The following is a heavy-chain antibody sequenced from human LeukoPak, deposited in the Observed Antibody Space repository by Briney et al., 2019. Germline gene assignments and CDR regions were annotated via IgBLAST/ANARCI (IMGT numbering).Heavy chain of an antibody. CDR1: GYTFTGYY. CDR2: INPNSGGT. J-gene: IGHJ5*02. V-gene: IGHV1-2*02. Sequence: VASVKVSCKASGYTFTGYYTHWVRQAPGQGLEWMGWINPNSGGTNYAQKFQGRVTMTRDTSISTAYMELSRLRSDDTAVYYCAREKVPYSSSSRAISWFDPWGQGTLVTVSS. D-gene: IGHD6-6*01. CDR3: AREKVPYSSSSRAISWFDP.